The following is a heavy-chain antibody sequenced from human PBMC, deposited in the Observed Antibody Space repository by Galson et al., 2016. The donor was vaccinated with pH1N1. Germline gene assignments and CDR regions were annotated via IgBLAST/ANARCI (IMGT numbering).Heavy chain of an antibody. CDR2: INQDGSRK. CDR1: GFIFSDYW. D-gene: IGHD1-26*01. J-gene: IGHJ4*02. V-gene: IGHV3-7*01. CDR3: ATEDYYTSLY. Sequence: SLRLSCAASGFIFSDYWMIWVRQAPGKGLEWVAKINQDGSRKYYVDSMKGRCTISRDNAENSLSLQMNSLRVEDTALYYCATEDYYTSLYWGQGILVTVSS.